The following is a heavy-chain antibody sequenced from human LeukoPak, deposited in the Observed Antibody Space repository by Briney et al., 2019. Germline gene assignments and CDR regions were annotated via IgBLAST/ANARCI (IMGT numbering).Heavy chain of an antibody. J-gene: IGHJ4*02. CDR2: IYSGGST. D-gene: IGHD3-10*01. CDR1: GFTVSSNY. V-gene: IGHV3-53*01. Sequence: PGGSLRLSCAASGFTVSSNYMSWVRQAPGKGLEWVSVIYSGGSTYYADSVKGRFTISRDNSKNTLYLQMNSLRAEDTAVYYCAREKVRGVIIRYFDYWGQGTLVTVSS. CDR3: AREKVRGVIIRYFDY.